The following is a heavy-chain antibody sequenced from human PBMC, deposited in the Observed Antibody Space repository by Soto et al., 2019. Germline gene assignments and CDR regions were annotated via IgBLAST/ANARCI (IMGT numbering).Heavy chain of an antibody. Sequence: GGSLRLSCAASGFTFSSCAMGWARQAPGKGLVWVSHINSDGSDSTHADSVKGRFTISRDNAKNTLYLQMNSLRAEDTAVYFCVRDDPGLGMDSWGLGTLVTVSS. CDR1: GFTFSSCA. D-gene: IGHD1-26*01. J-gene: IGHJ4*02. V-gene: IGHV3-74*01. CDR2: INSDGSDS. CDR3: VRDDPGLGMDS.